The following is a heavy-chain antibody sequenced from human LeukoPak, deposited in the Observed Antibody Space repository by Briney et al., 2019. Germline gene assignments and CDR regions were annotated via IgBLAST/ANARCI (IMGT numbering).Heavy chain of an antibody. Sequence: ASVKVSCKASGYTFTGYYMHWVRQAPGQGLEWMGWIYPNSGGTNYAQKFQGRVTMTRDTSISTAYMELSRLGSDDTAVYYCARVPNWNYEEGFDYWGQGTLVTVSS. J-gene: IGHJ4*02. V-gene: IGHV1-2*02. D-gene: IGHD1-7*01. CDR2: IYPNSGGT. CDR3: ARVPNWNYEEGFDY. CDR1: GYTFTGYY.